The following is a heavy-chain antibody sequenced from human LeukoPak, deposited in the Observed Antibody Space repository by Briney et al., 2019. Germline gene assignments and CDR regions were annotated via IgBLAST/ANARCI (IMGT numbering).Heavy chain of an antibody. V-gene: IGHV3-74*01. J-gene: IGHJ4*02. CDR1: GFTFSSYW. CDR3: ARVSMGYYENY. D-gene: IGHD3-3*01. CDR2: INSDGSST. Sequence: GVSLRLSCAGSGFTFSSYWMHWVRQAPGKGLVWVSRINSDGSSTSYADSVKGRFTISRDNAKNTLYLQMSSLRAEDTAVYYCARVSMGYYENYWGQGTLVTVSS.